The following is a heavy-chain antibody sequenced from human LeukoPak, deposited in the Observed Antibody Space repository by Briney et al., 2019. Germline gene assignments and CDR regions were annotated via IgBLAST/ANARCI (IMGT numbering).Heavy chain of an antibody. CDR3: ARDGAYYFDY. V-gene: IGHV1-3*01. D-gene: IGHD3-16*01. J-gene: IGHJ4*02. CDR1: GYTFTSYA. CDR2: INAGNGNT. Sequence: ASVKVSCKASGYTFTSYAMHWVRQAPGQRLEWMGWINAGNGNTKYPQKFQGRVTITRDTSASTAYMELSSLRSEDTAVYYCARDGAYYFDYWGQGTLVTVSS.